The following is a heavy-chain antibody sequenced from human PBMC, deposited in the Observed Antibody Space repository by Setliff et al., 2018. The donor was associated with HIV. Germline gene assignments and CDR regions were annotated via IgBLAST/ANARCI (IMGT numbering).Heavy chain of an antibody. D-gene: IGHD2-21*01. CDR2: ISSSGTNI. CDR3: ARAHRFALDY. J-gene: IGHJ4*02. Sequence: NPGGSLRLSCAASGFTFSDYYMSWIRQAPGKGLEWVSYISSSGTNIYYVDSVKGRFTISRDNAKNSLYLQMSSLRAEDTAVYYCARAHRFALDYWGQGTLVTVSS. CDR1: GFTFSDYY. V-gene: IGHV3-11*01.